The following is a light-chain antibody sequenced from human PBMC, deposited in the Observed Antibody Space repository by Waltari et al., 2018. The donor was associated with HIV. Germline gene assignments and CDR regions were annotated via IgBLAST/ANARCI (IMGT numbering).Light chain of an antibody. CDR3: QSYDSSLSGSYV. CDR2: SNN. J-gene: IGLJ1*01. Sequence: QSVLTQPPSVSGAPGQRVTISCTGSSSNIGAGDDVHWYQHLPGKAPKLLIDSNNNRPSGVPDRFAGSKSGTSASLAITGLQAEDEADYYCQSYDSSLSGSYVFGTGTKVTVL. V-gene: IGLV1-40*01. CDR1: SSNIGAGDD.